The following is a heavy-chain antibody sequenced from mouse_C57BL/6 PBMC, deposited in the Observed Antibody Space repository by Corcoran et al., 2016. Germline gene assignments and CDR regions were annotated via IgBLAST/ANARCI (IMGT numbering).Heavy chain of an antibody. CDR2: INPNNGGT. Sequence: EVQLQQSGPELVKPGASVKISCKASGYTFTDYYMNWVKQSHGKSLEWIGDINPNNGGTSYNQKFKGKATLTVDKSSSTAYMELRSLTSEDSAVYYCARSGYKGAWFAYWGQGTLVTVSA. J-gene: IGHJ3*01. CDR1: GYTFTDYY. D-gene: IGHD3-1*01. V-gene: IGHV1-26*01. CDR3: ARSGYKGAWFAY.